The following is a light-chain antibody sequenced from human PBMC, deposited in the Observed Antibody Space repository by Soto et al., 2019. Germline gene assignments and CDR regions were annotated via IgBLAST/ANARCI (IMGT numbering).Light chain of an antibody. V-gene: IGKV1-27*01. J-gene: IGKJ5*01. Sequence: DIQMTQSPSSLSASVGDRVTITCRASQDISVYLAWYQQKPGKVPKLLIYSASTLQSGVPSRFSCSGSGTYFTLTISSLQPEDVATYYCQKFNTAPLTFGQGTRLEIK. CDR3: QKFNTAPLT. CDR2: SAS. CDR1: QDISVY.